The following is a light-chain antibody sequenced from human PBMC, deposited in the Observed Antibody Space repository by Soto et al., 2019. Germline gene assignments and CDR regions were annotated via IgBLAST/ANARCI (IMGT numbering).Light chain of an antibody. CDR2: GVS. Sequence: EIVLTQSPGTLSLSPGERATLSCRATQSVRINYLAWYQQKPGQAPRLLIYGVSSRATGIPDRFSGSGSGTDFTLTISRLEPEDFAVYYCQQYGSSPRALTFGGGTKVEIK. J-gene: IGKJ4*01. V-gene: IGKV3-20*01. CDR3: QQYGSSPRALT. CDR1: QSVRINY.